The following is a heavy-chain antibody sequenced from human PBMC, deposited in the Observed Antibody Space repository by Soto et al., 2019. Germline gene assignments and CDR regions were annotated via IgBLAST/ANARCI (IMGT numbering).Heavy chain of an antibody. Sequence: EVQLLESGGGLVQPGGSLRLSCAASGFTFSIYAMSWVRQAPGKGLEWVSGISGSGGSTYHADSVKGRFTISRDNSKNTLYLQMNSLRAEDTAVYYCAKSAWSGRDGWFDPWGQGTLVTVSS. CDR1: GFTFSIYA. CDR2: ISGSGGST. D-gene: IGHD3-3*01. J-gene: IGHJ5*02. CDR3: AKSAWSGRDGWFDP. V-gene: IGHV3-23*01.